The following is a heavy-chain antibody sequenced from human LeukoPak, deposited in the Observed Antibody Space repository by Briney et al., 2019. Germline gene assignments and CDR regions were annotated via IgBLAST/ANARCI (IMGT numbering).Heavy chain of an antibody. J-gene: IGHJ4*02. Sequence: GGSLRLSCAASGFTFSSYEMHWVRQAPGKGLEWVSYISSSGSTIYYADSVKGRFTISRDNSKNTLYLQMNSLRAEDTAVYYCAKESSIAVADPRFDYWGQGTLVTVSS. D-gene: IGHD6-19*01. CDR2: ISSSGSTI. V-gene: IGHV3-48*03. CDR1: GFTFSSYE. CDR3: AKESSIAVADPRFDY.